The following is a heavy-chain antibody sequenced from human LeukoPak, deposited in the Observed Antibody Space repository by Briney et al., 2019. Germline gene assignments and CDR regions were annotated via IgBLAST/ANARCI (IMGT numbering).Heavy chain of an antibody. CDR1: GFTFSNYS. CDR3: ARLDSSGYYSRYYYYYGMDV. V-gene: IGHV3-21*01. J-gene: IGHJ6*02. D-gene: IGHD3-22*01. Sequence: PGGSLRLSCAASGFTFSNYSMNWVRQAPGKGLEWVSSISSNSSYIYYADSVKGRFTISRDNAKNSLYLQMNSLRAEDTAVYYCARLDSSGYYSRYYYYYGMDVWGQGTTVTVSS. CDR2: ISSNSSYI.